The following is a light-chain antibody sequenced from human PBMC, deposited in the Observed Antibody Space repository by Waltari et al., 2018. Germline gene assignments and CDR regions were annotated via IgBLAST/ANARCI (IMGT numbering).Light chain of an antibody. CDR3: SSYRSSDTLEL. Sequence: HSALTQPASVSGSPGQSITISCTGTSSDVGGYNYVSWYHQHPGKAPKLMIFDVSNRPAGVCGRVSGSKAGNTASLTISGLQAEDEADYYGSSYRSSDTLELFGGGTSLTVL. CDR1: SSDVGGYNY. J-gene: IGLJ2*01. V-gene: IGLV2-14*03. CDR2: DVS.